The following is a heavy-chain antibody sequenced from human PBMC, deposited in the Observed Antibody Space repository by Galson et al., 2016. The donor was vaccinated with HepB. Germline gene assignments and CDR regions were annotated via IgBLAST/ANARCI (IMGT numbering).Heavy chain of an antibody. CDR1: GGTFSTYA. Sequence: SVKVSCKASGGTFSTYAISWVRQAPGQGLEWMGGIYPIFGTANYAQKFQGRVTITADKSTSTAYMELSSLRSEDTAVYYCARVVVPAARWYYYYGMDVWGQGTTVTVSS. D-gene: IGHD2-2*01. CDR3: ARVVVPAARWYYYYGMDV. CDR2: IYPIFGTA. V-gene: IGHV1-69*06. J-gene: IGHJ6*02.